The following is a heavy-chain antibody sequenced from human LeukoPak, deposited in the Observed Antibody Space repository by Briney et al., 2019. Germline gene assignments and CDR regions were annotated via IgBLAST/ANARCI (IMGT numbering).Heavy chain of an antibody. Sequence: GGSLRLSCAASGFTFDDYGMSWVRQAPGKGLEWVSGINWNGGSTGYADSVKGRFTTSRDNSKNTLYLQMNSLRAEDTAVYYCAKRIAAAGIGYYFDYWGQGTLVTVSS. CDR3: AKRIAAAGIGYYFDY. CDR2: INWNGGST. CDR1: GFTFDDYG. D-gene: IGHD6-13*01. V-gene: IGHV3-20*04. J-gene: IGHJ4*02.